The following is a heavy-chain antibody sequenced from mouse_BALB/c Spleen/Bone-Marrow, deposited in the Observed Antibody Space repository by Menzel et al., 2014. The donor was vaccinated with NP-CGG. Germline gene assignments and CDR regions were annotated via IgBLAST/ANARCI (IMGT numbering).Heavy chain of an antibody. Sequence: VQLQQSGAELVKPGASVKLSCKASGYTFTSYWMHWVKQRPGQGLEWIGEINPSNGRTNYNEKFKSKATLTVDKSSSTAYMQLSSLTSEDSAVYYCARSYRYYFDYWGQGTTLTVSS. CDR2: INPSNGRT. D-gene: IGHD2-14*01. CDR3: ARSYRYYFDY. V-gene: IGHV1S81*02. CDR1: GYTFTSYW. J-gene: IGHJ2*01.